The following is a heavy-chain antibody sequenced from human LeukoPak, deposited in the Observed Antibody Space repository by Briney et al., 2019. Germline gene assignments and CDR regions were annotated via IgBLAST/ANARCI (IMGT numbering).Heavy chain of an antibody. J-gene: IGHJ4*02. D-gene: IGHD3-10*01. V-gene: IGHV5-51*01. Sequence: GESLKISCKGSGYSFTSYWIDWVRQMPGKDLEWMGSISPEDSAPRHNPSFQGQVTISVDKYINPAYLQWTSLKTSDPAMFYCARSYASRTYFKFWGQGIPVIVSS. CDR1: GYSFTSYW. CDR2: ISPEDSAP. CDR3: ARSYASRTYFKF.